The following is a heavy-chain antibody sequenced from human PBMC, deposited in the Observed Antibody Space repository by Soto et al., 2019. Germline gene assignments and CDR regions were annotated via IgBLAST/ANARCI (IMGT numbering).Heavy chain of an antibody. V-gene: IGHV3-7*01. J-gene: IGHJ6*02. CDR1: GFMFGTHW. Sequence: EERLAESGGDVAQSGGSLRLTCAATGFMFGTHWMSWVRQAPGKGLEWVANIKHDGNEKYYGDSVRGRFTVSRDNVKDVLHLDMSSLRREDTGVYFCVRATRSLGHYYIHGLDVWGQGTMVTVTS. CDR2: IKHDGNEK. D-gene: IGHD3-16*01. CDR3: VRATRSLGHYYIHGLDV.